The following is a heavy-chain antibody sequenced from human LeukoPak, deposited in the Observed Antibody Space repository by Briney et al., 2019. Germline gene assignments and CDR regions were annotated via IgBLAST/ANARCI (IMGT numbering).Heavy chain of an antibody. D-gene: IGHD4-23*01. J-gene: IGHJ4*02. CDR3: ANLLRWEPY. Sequence: GRSLRLSCAASGFTFSSYGMHWVRQAPGKGLEWAAVISYDGSNKYYADSVKGRFTISRDNSKNTLYLQMNSLRAEDTAVYYCANLLRWEPYWGQGTLVTVSS. CDR2: ISYDGSNK. CDR1: GFTFSSYG. V-gene: IGHV3-30*18.